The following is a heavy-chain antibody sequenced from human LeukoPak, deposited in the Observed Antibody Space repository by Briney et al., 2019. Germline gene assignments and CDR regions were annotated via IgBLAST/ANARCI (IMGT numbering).Heavy chain of an antibody. Sequence: SVKVSCKASGGTFSSYAISWVRQAPGQGLEWMGGIIPIFGTANYAQKFQGRVTITADEPTSTAYMELSSLRSEDTAVYYCAREAGDPRRYYYYGMDVWGQGTTVTVSS. V-gene: IGHV1-69*01. CDR2: IIPIFGTA. D-gene: IGHD7-27*01. J-gene: IGHJ6*02. CDR3: AREAGDPRRYYYYGMDV. CDR1: GGTFSSYA.